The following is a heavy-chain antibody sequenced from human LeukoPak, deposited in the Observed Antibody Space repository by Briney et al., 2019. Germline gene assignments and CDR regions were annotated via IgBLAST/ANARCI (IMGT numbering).Heavy chain of an antibody. J-gene: IGHJ4*02. D-gene: IGHD3-10*01. CDR1: GFTFTSYA. CDR3: ANALEYYYGSGSSY. Sequence: GGSLRLSCAASGFTFTSYAMSWVRQAPGKGLEWVSGISGSGGSTYYADSVKGRFTISRDNSKNTLHLQMNSLRVDDTALYYCANALEYYYGSGSSYWGQGTLVTVSS. CDR2: ISGSGGST. V-gene: IGHV3-23*01.